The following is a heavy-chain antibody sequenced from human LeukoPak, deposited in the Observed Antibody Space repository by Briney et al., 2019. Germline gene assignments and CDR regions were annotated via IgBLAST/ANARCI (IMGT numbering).Heavy chain of an antibody. J-gene: IGHJ6*02. CDR1: GFTFSSYA. CDR2: ISYDGSNK. V-gene: IGHV3-30-3*01. Sequence: GGSLRLSCAASGFTFSSYAMHWVRQAPGKGLEWVAVISYDGSNKYYADSVKGRFTISRDNSKNTLYLQMNSLRAEDTAVYYCARNVPLQWLALGYYYYYGMDVWGQGTTVTVSS. D-gene: IGHD6-19*01. CDR3: ARNVPLQWLALGYYYYYGMDV.